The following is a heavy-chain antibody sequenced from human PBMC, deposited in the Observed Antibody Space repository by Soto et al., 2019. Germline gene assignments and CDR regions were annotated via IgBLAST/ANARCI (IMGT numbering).Heavy chain of an antibody. Sequence: QIQLVQSGAEVEKPGASVKVSCEASGYTFSTYEISWARQAPGQGLEWVGWITPHNGNTKIAQKFQDRVTMTTDVSTRTAYMELRSLRFDDTAVYYCARGRGPGAVASIEYFLHWGQGTLVTVSS. CDR2: ITPHNGNT. V-gene: IGHV1-18*01. J-gene: IGHJ1*01. CDR3: ARGRGPGAVASIEYFLH. CDR1: GYTFSTYE. D-gene: IGHD6-19*01.